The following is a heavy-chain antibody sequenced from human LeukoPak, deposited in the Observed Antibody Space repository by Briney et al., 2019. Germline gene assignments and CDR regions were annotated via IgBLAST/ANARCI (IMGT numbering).Heavy chain of an antibody. Sequence: AGGSLRLSCTTSGLTFSTSGFNWVRQAPGKGLEWVASIGPTGFDRYHADSIKGRFTISRGNANNFLYLQMDSLRAEDTAVYYCATETNGRHYDYWGQGTLLTVSS. V-gene: IGHV3-21*06. CDR3: ATETNGRHYDY. CDR1: GLTFSTSG. J-gene: IGHJ4*02. D-gene: IGHD1-14*01. CDR2: IGPTGFDR.